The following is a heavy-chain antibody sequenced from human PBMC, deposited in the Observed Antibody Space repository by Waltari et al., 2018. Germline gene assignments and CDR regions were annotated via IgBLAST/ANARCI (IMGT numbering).Heavy chain of an antibody. J-gene: IGHJ4*02. V-gene: IGHV3-7*01. Sequence: EVQLVESGGGLVQPGGSLRLSCAASGFTFSSYWMSWVRQAPGKGLEWVANIKQDGSEKYSVDSVKCRFTISRDNAKNSLYLQMNSLRAEDPAVYYCARDLYSGYDYPYWGQGTLVTVSS. CDR2: IKQDGSEK. CDR1: GFTFSSYW. D-gene: IGHD5-12*01. CDR3: ARDLYSGYDYPY.